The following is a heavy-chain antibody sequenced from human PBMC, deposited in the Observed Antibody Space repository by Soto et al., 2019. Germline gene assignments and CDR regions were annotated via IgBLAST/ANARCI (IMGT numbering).Heavy chain of an antibody. J-gene: IGHJ4*02. D-gene: IGHD3-10*01. V-gene: IGHV4-39*01. CDR2: IYYSGST. Sequence: PSETLSLTCTVSGGSISSSSYYWGWIRQPPGKGLEWIGSIYYSGSTHYNPSLKSRVTISVDTSKNQFSLKLSSVTAADTAVYYCANHYAKGPLWFGELPPFGYWGQGTLVTVSP. CDR1: GGSISSSSYY. CDR3: ANHYAKGPLWFGELPPFGY.